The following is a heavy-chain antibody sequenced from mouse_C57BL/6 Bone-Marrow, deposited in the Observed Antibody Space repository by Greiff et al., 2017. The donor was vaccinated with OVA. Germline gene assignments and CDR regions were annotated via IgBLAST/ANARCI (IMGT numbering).Heavy chain of an antibody. CDR1: GFTFSSYA. J-gene: IGHJ4*01. Sequence: EVQLQESGEGLVKPGGSLKLSCAASGFTFSSYAMSWVRQTPEKRLEWVAYISSGGDYIYYADTVKGRFTISRDNARNTLYLQMSSLKSEDTAMYYCTRARDYYAMDYWGQGTSVTVSS. V-gene: IGHV5-9-1*02. CDR3: TRARDYYAMDY. CDR2: ISSGGDYI.